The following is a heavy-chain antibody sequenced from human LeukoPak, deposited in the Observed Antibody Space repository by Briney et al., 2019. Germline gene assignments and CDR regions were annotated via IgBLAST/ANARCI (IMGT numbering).Heavy chain of an antibody. D-gene: IGHD3-16*01. CDR2: MNQDGSAK. CDR3: ATYTHWVAGDV. V-gene: IGHV3-7*01. CDR1: GFTFSSCG. J-gene: IGHJ6*02. Sequence: GGSLRLSCAASGFTFSSCGMHWVRQAPGKGLEWVANMNQDGSAKGYVDSVKGRFTISRDNARNSLYLQMSSLRPEDTAVYYCATYTHWVAGDVWGQGTTVTVSS.